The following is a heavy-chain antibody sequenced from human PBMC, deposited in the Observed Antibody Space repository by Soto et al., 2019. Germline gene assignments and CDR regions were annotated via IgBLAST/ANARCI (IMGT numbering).Heavy chain of an antibody. CDR2: IYPSDSDT. J-gene: IGHJ4*02. V-gene: IGHV5-51*01. Sequence: GESLKISCKGSGYNFAGYWIAWVRQMPGKGLELMGIIYPSDSDTRYRPSFQGQVTISADKSISSAYLQWSSLRASDTTMYYCARGGVSTRTFDYWGQGTPVTVSS. CDR3: ARGGVSTRTFDY. D-gene: IGHD3-3*01. CDR1: GYNFAGYW.